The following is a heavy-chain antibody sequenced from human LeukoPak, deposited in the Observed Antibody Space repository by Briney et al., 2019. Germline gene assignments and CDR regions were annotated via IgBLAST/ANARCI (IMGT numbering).Heavy chain of an antibody. J-gene: IGHJ4*02. V-gene: IGHV3-7*03. CDR3: ARDQYDTWSRRGNFDS. CDR2: IKLDGSEK. Sequence: GGSLRLSCVASGFTFGKYWMSWVRQAPGKGLEWVANIKLDGSEKNYVDSVKGRFTISRDNTKNSLYLQMNSLRVEDTAVFYCARDQYDTWSRRGNFDSWGQGTQVIVSS. D-gene: IGHD3-3*01. CDR1: GFTFGKYW.